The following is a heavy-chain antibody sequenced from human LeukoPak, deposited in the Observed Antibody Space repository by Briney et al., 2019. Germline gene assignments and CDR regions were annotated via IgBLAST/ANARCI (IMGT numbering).Heavy chain of an antibody. J-gene: IGHJ4*02. CDR3: LPTAEKIDS. D-gene: IGHD4-17*01. Sequence: GGSLRLPCAASGFTFSSYSMNWVRQAPGKGLEWVSAIGSSGTYIYYADSVKGRFIISRDNAKNSLSLQMNSLRAEDTAVYYCLPTAEKIDSWGQGTLVTVSS. V-gene: IGHV3-21*01. CDR1: GFTFSSYS. CDR2: IGSSGTYI.